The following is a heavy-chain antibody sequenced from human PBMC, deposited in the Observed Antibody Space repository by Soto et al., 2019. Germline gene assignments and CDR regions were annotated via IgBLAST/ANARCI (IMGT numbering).Heavy chain of an antibody. CDR3: ARQEVLRFLEWLSGYSDY. D-gene: IGHD3-3*01. J-gene: IGHJ4*02. CDR2: IYYSGST. V-gene: IGHV4-39*01. Sequence: SETLSLTCTVSGGSISSSSYYWGWIRQPPGKGLEWIGSIYYSGSTYYNPSLKSRVTISVDTSKNQFSLKLSSVTAADTAVYYCARQEVLRFLEWLSGYSDYWGQGTLVTVSS. CDR1: GGSISSSSYY.